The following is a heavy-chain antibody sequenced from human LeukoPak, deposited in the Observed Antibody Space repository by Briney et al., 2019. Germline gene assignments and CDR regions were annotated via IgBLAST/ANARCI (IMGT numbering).Heavy chain of an antibody. CDR2: IWYDGSNI. J-gene: IGHJ4*02. Sequence: GGSLRLSCAASGFTFSTYGMHWVRQAPGKGLEWRAVIWYDGSNIYYADSVKGRFAISRDNSKNTLYLLLNSLRAEDTAVYFCARASTMVPNLLDNWGQGTLVTVSS. D-gene: IGHD4/OR15-4a*01. CDR3: ARASTMVPNLLDN. CDR1: GFTFSTYG. V-gene: IGHV3-33*01.